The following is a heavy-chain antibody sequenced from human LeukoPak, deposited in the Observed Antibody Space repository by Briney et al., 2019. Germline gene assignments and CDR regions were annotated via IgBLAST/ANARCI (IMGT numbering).Heavy chain of an antibody. CDR3: ARGEYSSSSPFDY. D-gene: IGHD6-6*01. V-gene: IGHV4-30-2*01. J-gene: IGHJ4*02. CDR2: IYHSGST. CDR1: GGSIRSGGYY. Sequence: SQTLSLTCTVSGGSIRSGGYYWSWIRQPPGKGLEWIGYIYHSGSTYYNPSLKSRVTISVDRSKNQFSLKLSSVTAADTAVYYCARGEYSSSSPFDYWGQGTLVTVSS.